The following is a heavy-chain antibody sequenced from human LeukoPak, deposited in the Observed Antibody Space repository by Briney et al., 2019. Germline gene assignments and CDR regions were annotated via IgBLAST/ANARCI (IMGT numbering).Heavy chain of an antibody. CDR3: ARAGSAMALIDY. CDR1: GGSLSSSSYY. J-gene: IGHJ4*02. Sequence: SETLSLTCTVSGGSLSSSSYYWGWLRQPPGTGLEWIGSIYHSGSTYYNPSLKSRVTISVDTSKNQFSLKLSSVTAADTAVYYCARAGSAMALIDYWGQGTLVTVSS. CDR2: IYHSGST. D-gene: IGHD3-10*01. V-gene: IGHV4-39*07.